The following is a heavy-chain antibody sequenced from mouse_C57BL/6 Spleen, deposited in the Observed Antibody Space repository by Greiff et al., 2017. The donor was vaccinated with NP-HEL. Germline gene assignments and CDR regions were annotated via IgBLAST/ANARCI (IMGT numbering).Heavy chain of an antibody. V-gene: IGHV1-80*01. CDR3: ARDGSSYEGRLDY. CDR2: IYPGDGDT. J-gene: IGHJ2*01. D-gene: IGHD1-1*01. CDR1: GYAFSSYW. Sequence: VKLQESGAELVKPGASVKISCKASGYAFSSYWMNWVKQRPGKGLEWIGQIYPGDGDTNYNGKFKGKATLTADKSSSTAYMQLSSLTSEDSAVYFCARDGSSYEGRLDYWGQGTTLTVSS.